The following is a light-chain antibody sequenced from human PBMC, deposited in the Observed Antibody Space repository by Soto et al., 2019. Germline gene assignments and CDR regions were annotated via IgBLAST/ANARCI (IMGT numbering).Light chain of an antibody. J-gene: IGLJ2*01. CDR2: DVS. V-gene: IGLV2-11*01. Sequence: QSALTQPRSVSGSPGQSVTISCTGTSSDVGAYNYVSWYQQHPGKAPKLMIYDVSKRPSGVPDRLSGSKSGNTASLTISGLQAEDEADYYCCSYRSSSTLVFGGGTKLTVL. CDR1: SSDVGAYNY. CDR3: CSYRSSSTLV.